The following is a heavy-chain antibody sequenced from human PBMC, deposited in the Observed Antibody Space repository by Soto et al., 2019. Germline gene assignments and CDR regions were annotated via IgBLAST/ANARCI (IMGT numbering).Heavy chain of an antibody. Sequence: GGSLRLSCAASGFTFSSYAMSWVRQAPGKGLEWVSAISGSGGSTYYADSVKGRFTISRDNSKNTLYLQMNSLRGEDTAVYYCATTTYYYDSSGYRGYFDYWGQGTLVTVSS. CDR3: ATTTYYYDSSGYRGYFDY. CDR1: GFTFSSYA. D-gene: IGHD3-22*01. CDR2: ISGSGGST. V-gene: IGHV3-23*01. J-gene: IGHJ4*02.